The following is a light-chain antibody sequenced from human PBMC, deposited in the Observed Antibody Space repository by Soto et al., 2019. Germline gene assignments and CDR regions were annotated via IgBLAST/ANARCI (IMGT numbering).Light chain of an antibody. Sequence: QSVLTQPPSASGTPGQRVTISCSGSSSNIGSNYVYWYQQLPGTAPKLLIYRNNQRPSGVPDRFSGSKSGTSASLAISGLRSEDDADYYCAAWDDSLSGRDVVFGGWTKLTVL. CDR1: SSNIGSNY. J-gene: IGLJ2*01. V-gene: IGLV1-47*01. CDR2: RNN. CDR3: AAWDDSLSGRDVV.